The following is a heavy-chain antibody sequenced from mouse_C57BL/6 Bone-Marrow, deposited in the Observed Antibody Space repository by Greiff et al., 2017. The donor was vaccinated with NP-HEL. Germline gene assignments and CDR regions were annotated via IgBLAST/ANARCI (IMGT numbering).Heavy chain of an antibody. Sequence: QVQLKQSGPGLVQPSQSLSIPCTVSGFSLTSYGVHWVRQSPGKGLEWLGVIWRGGSTDYNAAFMSRLSITKDNSKSQVFFKMNSLQADDTAIYYCAKKSLYPFYAMDYWGQRTSVTVSS. CDR1: GFSLTSYG. CDR3: AKKSLYPFYAMDY. D-gene: IGHD2-1*01. CDR2: IWRGGST. V-gene: IGHV2-5*01. J-gene: IGHJ4*01.